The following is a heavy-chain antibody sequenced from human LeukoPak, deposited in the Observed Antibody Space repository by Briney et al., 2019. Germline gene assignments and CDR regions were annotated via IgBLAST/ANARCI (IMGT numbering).Heavy chain of an antibody. CDR3: ARAKKRSGRSRNFYLDV. CDR2: IYTSGTTT. V-gene: IGHV4-61*09. CDR1: DDPINSGVYY. D-gene: IGHD1-26*01. J-gene: IGHJ6*03. Sequence: SGTLSLTCTVSDDPINSGVYYWNWIRQPAGKGLEWIGHIYTSGTTTNSNPSLKSRVAISLDTSKNHFSLKLSSVTAADTAVYYCARAKKRSGRSRNFYLDVWGKGTTVTVSS.